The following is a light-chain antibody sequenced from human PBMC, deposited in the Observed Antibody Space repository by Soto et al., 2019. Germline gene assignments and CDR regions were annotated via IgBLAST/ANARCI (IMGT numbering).Light chain of an antibody. CDR1: HAIDNY. J-gene: IGKJ5*01. CDR2: GAS. CDR3: QQYDNYPIT. Sequence: IQVTQSPSSLSASVGDSVTITCRASHAIDNYLAWFQQKPGEAPKSLIYGASSLQSGVPSRFSGSGSGTDFTLTISSLQPEDSATYHCQQYDNYPITFGQGTRLEIK. V-gene: IGKV1-16*01.